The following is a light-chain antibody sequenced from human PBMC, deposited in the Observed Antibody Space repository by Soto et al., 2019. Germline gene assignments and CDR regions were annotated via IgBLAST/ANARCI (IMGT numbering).Light chain of an antibody. CDR1: QSVSSY. J-gene: IGKJ3*01. CDR3: QQRSNWPST. CDR2: DAS. V-gene: IGKV3-11*01. Sequence: EIVLTQSPATLSLSPGERATLSCRASQSVSSYLAWYQQKPAQAPRLLIYDASTRATGIPARFSGSGSGTDFTLTISSLEPEDFAVYYCQQRSNWPSTFGPGTKVDIK.